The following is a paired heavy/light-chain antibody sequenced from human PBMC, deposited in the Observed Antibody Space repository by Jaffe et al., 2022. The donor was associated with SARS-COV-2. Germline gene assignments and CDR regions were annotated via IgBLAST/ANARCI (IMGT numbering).Light chain of an antibody. CDR3: GTWDNSLSAVV. Sequence: QSVLTQPPSMSAAPGQKVTISCSGSSSNIVNNYVSWYQQFPGTAPKLLIFDNNKRPSGIPDRISGSKSGTSATLDITGLQTGDEADYYCGTWDNSLSAVVFGGGTKVTVL. CDR2: DNN. V-gene: IGLV1-51*01. J-gene: IGLJ3*02. CDR1: SSNIVNNY.
Heavy chain of an antibody. CDR2: IRNRGTSYST. CDR1: GFIVSDHY. D-gene: IGHD2-15*01. Sequence: EVQLMESGGGLVQPGGSLRLSCAASGFIVSDHYTDWIRQTPGKGLEWVGRIRNRGTSYSTDYAASVKGRFTISRDDSRNSLYLQMNSLQMEDTALYYCATRSTRASYFDFWGHGTLVTVSS. V-gene: IGHV3-72*01. J-gene: IGHJ4*01. CDR3: ATRSTRASYFDF.